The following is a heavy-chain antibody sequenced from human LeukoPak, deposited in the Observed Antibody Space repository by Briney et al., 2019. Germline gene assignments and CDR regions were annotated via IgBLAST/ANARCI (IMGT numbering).Heavy chain of an antibody. CDR2: ISGSGGST. D-gene: IGHD6-13*01. V-gene: IGHV3-23*01. Sequence: PGGSLRLSCAASGFTFSSYAMSWVRQALGKGLEWVSAISGSGGSTYYADSVKGRFTISRDNSKNTLYLQMNSLRAEDTALYYCAKDREAAAGPSPFDPWGQGTLVTVSS. CDR1: GFTFSSYA. CDR3: AKDREAAAGPSPFDP. J-gene: IGHJ5*02.